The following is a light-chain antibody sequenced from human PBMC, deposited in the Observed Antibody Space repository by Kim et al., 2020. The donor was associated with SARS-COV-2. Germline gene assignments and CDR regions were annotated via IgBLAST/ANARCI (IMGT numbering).Light chain of an antibody. Sequence: GRTVTLTCGLSSGAVSSSNYPSWYQQTRGQAPRTLIYNTNTRSSGVSDRFSGSILGNKAALTITGAQADDESDYDCVLHMGGATLGFGGGTKLTVL. CDR1: SGAVSSSNY. V-gene: IGLV8-61*01. CDR3: VLHMGGATLG. J-gene: IGLJ3*02. CDR2: NTN.